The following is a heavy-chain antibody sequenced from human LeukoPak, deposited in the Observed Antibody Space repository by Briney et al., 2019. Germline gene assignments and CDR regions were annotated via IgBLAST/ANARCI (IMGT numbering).Heavy chain of an antibody. Sequence: ASVKVSCKASGYTFTSYGISWVRQAPGQGLEWMGWISAYNGNTNYAQKLQGRVTMTTDTSTSTAYMELRSLRSDDTAVYYCARVVATITFASLDYWGQGTLVTVSS. V-gene: IGHV1-18*01. D-gene: IGHD5-12*01. J-gene: IGHJ4*02. CDR1: GYTFTSYG. CDR3: ARVVATITFASLDY. CDR2: ISAYNGNT.